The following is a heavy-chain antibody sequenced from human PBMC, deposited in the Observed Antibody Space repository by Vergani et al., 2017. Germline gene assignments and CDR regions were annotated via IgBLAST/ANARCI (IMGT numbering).Heavy chain of an antibody. J-gene: IGHJ6*02. CDR2: VYTSGMT. D-gene: IGHD3-10*01. CDR3: ARELSYYYGSGSDDYNPYYYEGMDV. CDR1: GSSINTGAYY. V-gene: IGHV4-61*02. Sequence: QVQLQESGPRLVRPSQTLSLTCTVSGSSINTGAYYWSWIRPPAGKGLEWIGRVYTSGMTNYNPSLKSRVTILVDRSKSQLSLKLTSVTAGDTAVYFCARELSYYYGSGSDDYNPYYYEGMDVWGPGTTVTVSS.